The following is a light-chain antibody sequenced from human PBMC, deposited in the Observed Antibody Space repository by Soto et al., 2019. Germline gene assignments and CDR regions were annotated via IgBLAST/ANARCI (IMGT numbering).Light chain of an antibody. Sequence: ALRMTQSPSSFSASTGDSVTITCRASQGISSYLAWYQQKPGKAPKLLIYAASTLQSGVQSRFSGSGSGTEFTLTIRSLQPDDFATYYCQQYQSSWTFGQGTKVDIK. J-gene: IGKJ1*01. V-gene: IGKV1-8*01. CDR1: QGISSY. CDR2: AAS. CDR3: QQYQSSWT.